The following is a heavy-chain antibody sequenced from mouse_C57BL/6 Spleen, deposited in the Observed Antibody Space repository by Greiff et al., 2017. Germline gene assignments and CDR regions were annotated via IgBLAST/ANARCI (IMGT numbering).Heavy chain of an antibody. V-gene: IGHV1-26*01. CDR2: INPNNGGT. CDR3: ARRDYYDYEGYFDV. J-gene: IGHJ1*03. D-gene: IGHD2-4*01. CDR1: GYTFTDYY. Sequence: EVKLQQSGPELVKPGASVKISCKASGYTFTDYYMNWVKQSHGKSLEWIGDINPNNGGTSYNQKFKGKATLTVDKSSSTAYMELRSLTSEDSAVYYCARRDYYDYEGYFDVWGTGTTVTVSS.